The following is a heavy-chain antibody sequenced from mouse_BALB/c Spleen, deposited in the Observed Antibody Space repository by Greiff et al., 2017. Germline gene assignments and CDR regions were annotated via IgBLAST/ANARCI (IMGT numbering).Heavy chain of an antibody. CDR3: ARGGKYGNYAMDY. D-gene: IGHD2-10*02. CDR2: ISDGGSYT. J-gene: IGHJ4*01. V-gene: IGHV5-4*02. CDR1: GFTFSDYY. Sequence: DVMLVESGGGLVKPGGSLKLSCAASGFTFSDYYMYWVRQTPEKRLEWVATISDGGSYTYYPDSVKGRFTISRDNAKNNLYLQMSSLKSEDTAMYYCARGGKYGNYAMDYWGQGTSVTVSS.